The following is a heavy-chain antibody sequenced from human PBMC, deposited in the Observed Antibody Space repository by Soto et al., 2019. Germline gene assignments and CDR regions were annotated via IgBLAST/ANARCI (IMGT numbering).Heavy chain of an antibody. D-gene: IGHD4-17*01. V-gene: IGHV3-23*01. CDR1: GFTFSSYA. CDR3: AKDLTTVTTVGYYYYYMGV. Sequence: GESLKISCAASGFTFSSYAMSWVRQAPGKGLEWVSAISGSGGSTYYADSVKGRFTISRDNSKNTLYLQMNSLRAEDTAVYYCAKDLTTVTTVGYYYYYMGVWGKGTTVTVSS. CDR2: ISGSGGST. J-gene: IGHJ6*03.